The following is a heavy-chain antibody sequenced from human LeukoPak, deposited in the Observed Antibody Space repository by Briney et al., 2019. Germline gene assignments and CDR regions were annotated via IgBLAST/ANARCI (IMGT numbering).Heavy chain of an antibody. CDR3: AKVSVAGTGPDY. J-gene: IGHJ4*02. V-gene: IGHV4-61*01. Sequence: SETLSLTCTVSGGSVSSSNYYWSWIRQPPGKGLEWVGFFSYNVHSDYNPSLKSRVTISVDTSKNQFSLRLSSVTAADTAIYYCAKVSVAGTGPDYWGQGTQVTVSS. CDR2: FSYNVHS. CDR1: GGSVSSSNYY. D-gene: IGHD6-13*01.